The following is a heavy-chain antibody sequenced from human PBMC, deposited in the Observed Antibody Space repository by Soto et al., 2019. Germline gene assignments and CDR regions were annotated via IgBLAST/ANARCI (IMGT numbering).Heavy chain of an antibody. J-gene: IGHJ4*02. Sequence: QVQLVQSGAEVKKPGASVKVSCKASGYTFTSYGISWVRQAPGQGLEWMGWISAYNGNTNYAQKLQGRVTMTTDTPTSTAYMELRSLRSDDTAVYSCERDGGYCSSTSCYEVFDYWGQGTLVTVSS. CDR2: ISAYNGNT. D-gene: IGHD2-2*01. V-gene: IGHV1-18*01. CDR1: GYTFTSYG. CDR3: ERDGGYCSSTSCYEVFDY.